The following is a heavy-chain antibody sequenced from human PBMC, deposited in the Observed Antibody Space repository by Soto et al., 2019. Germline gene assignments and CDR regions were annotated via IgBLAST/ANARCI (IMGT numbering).Heavy chain of an antibody. J-gene: IGHJ6*03. D-gene: IGHD1-20*01. CDR1: GGSFSGYY. Sequence: SETLSLTCAAYGGSFSGYYWSWIRQPPGKGLEWIGEINHSGSTNYNPSLKSRVTISVDTSKNQFSLKLSSVTAADTAVYYCARGRITGTRGYYYYYYYMDVWGKGTTVTVSS. CDR2: INHSGST. V-gene: IGHV4-34*01. CDR3: ARGRITGTRGYYYYYYYMDV.